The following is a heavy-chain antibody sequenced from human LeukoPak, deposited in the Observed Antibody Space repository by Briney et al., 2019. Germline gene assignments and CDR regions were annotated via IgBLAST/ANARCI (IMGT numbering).Heavy chain of an antibody. V-gene: IGHV1-2*06. D-gene: IGHD2-8*01. CDR3: ARERRGYCTNGVCFPFDP. CDR1: RSTFTGYY. J-gene: IGHJ5*02. Sequence: ASVKVSCKASRSTFTGYYMHWVRQAPGQGLEWMGRINPNSGGTNYAQKFQGRVTMTRDTSISTAYMELSRLRSDDTAVYYCARERRGYCTNGVCFPFDPWGQGTLVTVSS. CDR2: INPNSGGT.